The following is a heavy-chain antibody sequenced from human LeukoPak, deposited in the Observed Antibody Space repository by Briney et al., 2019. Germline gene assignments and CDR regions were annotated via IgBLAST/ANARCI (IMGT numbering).Heavy chain of an antibody. V-gene: IGHV5-51*01. CDR2: IYPGDSDT. J-gene: IGHJ5*02. D-gene: IGHD2-2*01. CDR3: ARRYCSSTSCFDP. CDR1: GSSFTSYW. Sequence: GASLKISFKGSGSSFTSYWIGWVRPMPGKGLEWMGIIYPGDSDTRYSPSFQGQVTISADKSISTAYLQWSSLKASDTAMYYCARRYCSSTSCFDPWGQGTLVTVSS.